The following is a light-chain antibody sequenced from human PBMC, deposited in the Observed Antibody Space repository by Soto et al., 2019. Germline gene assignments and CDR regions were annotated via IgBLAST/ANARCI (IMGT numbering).Light chain of an antibody. V-gene: IGKV3-15*01. Sequence: IVMTQSPATLSVSPGEGATLSCRASQSVRTKLAWYQQKAGQAPRLLIYGASTRATGVSDRFSGSGSGTEYTLTISSLQSEDFAVYYCQQYDTWPSITFGQGTRLEIK. CDR1: QSVRTK. CDR2: GAS. CDR3: QQYDTWPSIT. J-gene: IGKJ5*01.